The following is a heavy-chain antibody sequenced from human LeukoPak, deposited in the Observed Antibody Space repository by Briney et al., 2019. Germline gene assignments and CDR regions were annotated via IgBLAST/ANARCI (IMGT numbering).Heavy chain of an antibody. CDR1: GFTFSSYA. V-gene: IGHV3-23*01. CDR3: AKGSGSSCYSPCDY. D-gene: IGHD2-15*01. Sequence: GGSLRLSCAASGFTFSSYAMTWVRQAPGKGLEWVSSISGSDGSTYYADSVKGRFTISRDNSKDTLYLQMDSLRAEDTAVYYCAKGSGSSCYSPCDYWGQGILVTVSS. J-gene: IGHJ4*02. CDR2: ISGSDGST.